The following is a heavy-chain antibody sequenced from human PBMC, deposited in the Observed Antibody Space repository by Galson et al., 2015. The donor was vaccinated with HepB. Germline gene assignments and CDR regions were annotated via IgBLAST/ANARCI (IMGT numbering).Heavy chain of an antibody. V-gene: IGHV3-21*01. Sequence: SLRLSCAASGFTFSDSRIHWVRQAPGKGLEWVSSISIGGTYIYYADSVKGRFTISRDNAQNSLYLQMNSLRAEDTAVYYCARDHSYDFWSGFNAPGWFDPWGQGTLVTVSP. J-gene: IGHJ5*02. D-gene: IGHD3/OR15-3a*01. CDR3: ARDHSYDFWSGFNAPGWFDP. CDR2: ISIGGTYI. CDR1: GFTFSDSR.